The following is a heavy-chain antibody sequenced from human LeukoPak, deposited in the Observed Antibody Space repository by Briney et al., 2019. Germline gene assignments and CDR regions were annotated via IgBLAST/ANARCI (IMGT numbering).Heavy chain of an antibody. CDR1: GFSFRSYN. J-gene: IGHJ6*02. D-gene: IGHD4-17*01. Sequence: GGSLRLSCAASGFSFRSYNMNWVRQAPGKGLEWVSSISTSSTYIYYADSVKGRFTISRDNAMNSLYLQMDSLRPEDTAVYYCARDVYGDSYYYYYYGMDVWGQGTTVTVSS. CDR3: ARDVYGDSYYYYYYGMDV. V-gene: IGHV3-21*01. CDR2: ISTSSTYI.